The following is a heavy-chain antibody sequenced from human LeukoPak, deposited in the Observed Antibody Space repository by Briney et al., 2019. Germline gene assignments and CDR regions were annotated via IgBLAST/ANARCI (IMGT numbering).Heavy chain of an antibody. CDR3: AKVVVRGVTVYYFDY. Sequence: TGGSLRLSCAASGFTFSSYAMSWVRQAPGKGLEWVSAISGSGGSTYYADSVKGRFTISRDNSKNTLYLQMNSLRAEDTAVYYCAKVVVRGVTVYYFDYWGQGTLVTASS. CDR2: ISGSGGST. J-gene: IGHJ4*02. V-gene: IGHV3-23*01. D-gene: IGHD3-10*01. CDR1: GFTFSSYA.